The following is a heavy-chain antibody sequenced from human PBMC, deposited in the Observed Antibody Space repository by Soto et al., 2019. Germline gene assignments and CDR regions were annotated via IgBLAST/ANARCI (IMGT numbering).Heavy chain of an antibody. CDR3: ARHRTTVTNGVVTDYYYYGMDV. J-gene: IGHJ6*02. Sequence: ASVKVSCKASGYTFTSYAMHLVRQAPGQRLEWMGWINAGNGNTKYSQKFQGRVTITRDTSASTAYMELSSLRSEDTAVYYCARHRTTVTNGVVTDYYYYGMDVWGQGTTVTVSS. V-gene: IGHV1-3*01. CDR2: INAGNGNT. CDR1: GYTFTSYA. D-gene: IGHD4-17*01.